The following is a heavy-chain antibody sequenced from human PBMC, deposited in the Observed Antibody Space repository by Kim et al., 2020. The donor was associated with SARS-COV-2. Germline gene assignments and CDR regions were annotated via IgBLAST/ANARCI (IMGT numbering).Heavy chain of an antibody. V-gene: IGHV4-39*01. CDR2: IYYSGST. CDR1: GGSISSSSYY. Sequence: SETLSLTCTVSGGSISSSSYYWGWIRQPPGKGLEWIGSIYYSGSTYYNPSLKSRVTISVDTSKNQFSLKLSSVTAADTAVYYCARHEGSSSGWYYYYGMDVWGPGTTVTVSS. CDR3: ARHEGSSSGWYYYYGMDV. J-gene: IGHJ6*02. D-gene: IGHD6-19*01.